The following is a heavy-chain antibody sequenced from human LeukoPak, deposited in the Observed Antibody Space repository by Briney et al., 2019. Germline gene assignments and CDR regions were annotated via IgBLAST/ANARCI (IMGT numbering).Heavy chain of an antibody. CDR2: ISSSSSII. V-gene: IGHV3-48*01. J-gene: IGHJ6*02. CDR1: GFTFNSYN. D-gene: IGHD2/OR15-2a*01. Sequence: PGGSLRLSCGASGFTFNSYNMNWVRQAPGKGLEWVSYISSSSSIIYYTDSVKGRFTISRDNAKNSLYLQMNSLRAEDTAVYYCARMALSEYFPFGMDVWGQGTTVTVSS. CDR3: ARMALSEYFPFGMDV.